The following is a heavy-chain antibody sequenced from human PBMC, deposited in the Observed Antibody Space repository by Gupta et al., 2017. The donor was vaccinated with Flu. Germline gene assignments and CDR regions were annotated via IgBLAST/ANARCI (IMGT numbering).Heavy chain of an antibody. Sequence: QVQLVQSGAEVKKPGSSVKVSCKASGGTFSSYAISWVRQATGQGLEWMGGIIPIFGTANYAQKFQGRVTITADKSTSTAYMELSSLRSEDTAVYYCAACGGQNDEALDYYYGMDVWGQGTTVTVSS. D-gene: IGHD1-1*01. V-gene: IGHV1-69*06. CDR1: GGTFSSYA. J-gene: IGHJ6*02. CDR2: IIPIFGTA. CDR3: AACGGQNDEALDYYYGMDV.